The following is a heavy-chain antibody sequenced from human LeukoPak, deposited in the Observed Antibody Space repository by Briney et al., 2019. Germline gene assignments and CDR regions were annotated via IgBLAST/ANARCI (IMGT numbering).Heavy chain of an antibody. CDR1: GFTVSDNY. CDR3: ARDGRSGNFDK. J-gene: IGHJ4*02. CDR2: IYSGGTT. D-gene: IGHD1-26*01. Sequence: GGSLRLSCAASGFTVSDNYMSWVRQAPGKGLEWVSVIYSGGTTYYADSVKGRFTISRDNSKNTLHLQMSGLRAEDTAVYYCARDGRSGNFDKWGQGTLVSVSS. V-gene: IGHV3-53*01.